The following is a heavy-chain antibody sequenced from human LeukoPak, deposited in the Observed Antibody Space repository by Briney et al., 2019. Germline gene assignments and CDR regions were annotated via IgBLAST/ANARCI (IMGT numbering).Heavy chain of an antibody. CDR2: ISSSGSTI. CDR1: GFTFSSYE. CDR3: ARGYGDYSWFDP. Sequence: PGGSLRLSCAASGFTFSSYEMNWVRQAPGKGLEWVSYISSSGSTIYYADSVKGRFTISRGNAKNSLYLQMNSLRAEDTAVYYCARGYGDYSWFDPWGQGTLVTVSS. D-gene: IGHD4-17*01. V-gene: IGHV3-48*03. J-gene: IGHJ5*02.